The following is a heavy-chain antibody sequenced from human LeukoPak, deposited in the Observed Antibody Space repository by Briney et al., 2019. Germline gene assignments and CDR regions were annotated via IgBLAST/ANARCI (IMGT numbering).Heavy chain of an antibody. J-gene: IGHJ2*01. D-gene: IGHD5-24*01. CDR2: INWKTGNG. V-gene: IGHV3-9*01. CDR3: TRRAARWQFDL. Sequence: GGSLRLSCAVSGFNFDDYAMHWVRQAPGRGLEWVSGINWKTGNGIYADSVKGRFTVSRDNAKNSLYLQMSSLRAEDTALYYCTRRAARWQFDLWGRGTLLTVSS. CDR1: GFNFDDYA.